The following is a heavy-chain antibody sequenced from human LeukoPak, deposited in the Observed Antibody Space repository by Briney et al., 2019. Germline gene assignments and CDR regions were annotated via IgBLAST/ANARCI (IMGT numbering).Heavy chain of an antibody. CDR2: IREDGSEK. Sequence: QPGGSLRLSCAASGFTFSSYAMSWVRQAPGKGLEWVATIREDGSEKYYVDSVKGRFTISRDNAKNSLYLQMNSLRAEDTAVYYCTRTGYRSNWYVPNWGQGTLVTVSS. D-gene: IGHD6-13*01. V-gene: IGHV3-7*01. CDR1: GFTFSSYA. J-gene: IGHJ4*02. CDR3: TRTGYRSNWYVPN.